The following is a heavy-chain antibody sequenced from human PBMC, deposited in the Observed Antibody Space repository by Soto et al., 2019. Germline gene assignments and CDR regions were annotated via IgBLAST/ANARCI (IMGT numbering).Heavy chain of an antibody. J-gene: IGHJ6*03. CDR3: AKDGMVYAQTVYYYYMDV. Sequence: EVQLVESGGGLVQPGRSLRLSCAASGFTLDDYAMHWGRQAPGKGLEWVSGISWNSGSIGYADSVKARFTITRDNGQNSLYLQMNRLRGEDTALYYCAKDGMVYAQTVYYYYMDVWGQGTTVTVSS. CDR1: GFTLDDYA. V-gene: IGHV3-9*01. D-gene: IGHD2-8*01. CDR2: ISWNSGSI.